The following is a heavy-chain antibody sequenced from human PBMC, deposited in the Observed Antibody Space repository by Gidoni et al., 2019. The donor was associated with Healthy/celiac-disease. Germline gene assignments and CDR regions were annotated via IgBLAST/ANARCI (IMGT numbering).Heavy chain of an antibody. D-gene: IGHD6-19*01. CDR1: GFPLRSHS. J-gene: IGHJ2*01. V-gene: IGHV3-21*01. CDR2: SSSSSSYI. CDR3: ARDLGWARVAVAGNWYFDL. Sequence: EVQLVESGGGLVKPGGSRRLYCAASGFPLRSHSMNWVRQAPGKGLEWVSSSSSSSSYIYYADSVKGRFTISRDNAKNSLYLQMNSLRAEDTAVYYCARDLGWARVAVAGNWYFDLWGRGTLVTVSS.